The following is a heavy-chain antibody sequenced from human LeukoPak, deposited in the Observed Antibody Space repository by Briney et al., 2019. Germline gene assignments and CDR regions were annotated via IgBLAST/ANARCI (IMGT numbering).Heavy chain of an antibody. CDR3: ARGGGLDV. CDR2: INHNGNVN. Sequence: GGSLRLSCAASGFIVSGDFMSWARQAPGKGLEWAASINHNGNVNYYVDSVKGRFTISRDNAKNSLYLQMSNLRAEDTAVYFCARGGGLDVWGQGATVTVSS. CDR1: GFIVSGDF. V-gene: IGHV3-7*03. J-gene: IGHJ6*02. D-gene: IGHD3-16*01.